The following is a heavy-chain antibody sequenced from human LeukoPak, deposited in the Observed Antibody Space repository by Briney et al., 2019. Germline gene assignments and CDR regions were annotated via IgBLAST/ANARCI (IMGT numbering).Heavy chain of an antibody. CDR2: IYYSGST. CDR3: ARARWLQLGELDY. CDR1: GGSVGSYY. J-gene: IGHJ4*02. Sequence: PSETLSLTCSVSGGSVGSYYWSWIRQPPGKGREWIGYIYYSGSTYYNPSLKSRVTISVDTSKNQFSLKLSSVTAADTAVYYCARARWLQLGELDYWGQGTLVTVSS. V-gene: IGHV4-59*02. D-gene: IGHD5-24*01.